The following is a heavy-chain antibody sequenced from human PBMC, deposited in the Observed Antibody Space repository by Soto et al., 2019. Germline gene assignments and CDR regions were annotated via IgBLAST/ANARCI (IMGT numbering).Heavy chain of an antibody. V-gene: IGHV3-7*05. Sequence: GGSLRLSCAASGFTFSHYWVSWVRQAPGRGLEWVANIKEAGSEKYYVDSVKGRFTISRDNAKNSLYLQMNSLRAEDTALYYCAKDYSGYSYGPGDGTHYYYYGMAVWGQGPTVTVS. CDR1: GFTFSHYW. CDR3: AKDYSGYSYGPGDGTHYYYYGMAV. D-gene: IGHD5-18*01. J-gene: IGHJ6*02. CDR2: IKEAGSEK.